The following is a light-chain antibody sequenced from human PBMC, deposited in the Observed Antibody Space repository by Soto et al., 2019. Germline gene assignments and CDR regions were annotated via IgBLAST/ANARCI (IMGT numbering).Light chain of an antibody. J-gene: IGKJ1*01. Sequence: DIQMTPSPSTLSGYVGDRVTISLCATQSMSSWSAWYQQKPEKAPKLLIYKASSLESVVPSMFSGSGSGTEFTLTISSLQPDDFASYCCQQYNSYWTFGQGTKV. CDR2: KAS. V-gene: IGKV1-5*03. CDR3: QQYNSYWT. CDR1: QSMSSW.